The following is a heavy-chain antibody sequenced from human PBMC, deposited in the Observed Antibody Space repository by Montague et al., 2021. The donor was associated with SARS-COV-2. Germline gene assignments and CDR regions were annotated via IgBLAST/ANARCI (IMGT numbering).Heavy chain of an antibody. V-gene: IGHV3-43*02. CDR2: ISGDGGST. D-gene: IGHD3-3*01. CDR1: GFTFDDYA. J-gene: IGHJ4*02. CDR3: AKDNDFWSGYYTYYFDY. Sequence: SRSLSLPASGFTFDDYAMHWVRQAPGKGLEWVSLISGDGGSTYYADSVKGRFTISRDNSKNSLYLQMNSLRTEDTALYYCAKDNDFWSGYYTYYFDYWGQGTLVTVSS.